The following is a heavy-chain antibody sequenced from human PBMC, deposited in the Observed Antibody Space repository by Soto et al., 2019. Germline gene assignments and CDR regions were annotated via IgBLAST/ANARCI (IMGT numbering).Heavy chain of an antibody. J-gene: IGHJ5*02. V-gene: IGHV5-10-1*01. CDR3: ARLFCSTTTCYSWFDP. CDR1: GYTFTTFW. CDR2: IDPRDSYV. D-gene: IGHD2-2*01. Sequence: PGESLKISCTGFGYTFTTFWVTWVRQMPGKGLEWMGSIDPRDSYVNYSPSFQGHVTISVDKSISTAYLQWGSLKASDTAMYYCARLFCSTTTCYSWFDPWGQGTLVTVSS.